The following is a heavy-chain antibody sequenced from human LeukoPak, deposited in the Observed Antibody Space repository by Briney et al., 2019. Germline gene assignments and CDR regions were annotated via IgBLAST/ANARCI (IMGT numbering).Heavy chain of an antibody. CDR1: GGSISRYY. J-gene: IGHJ3*02. V-gene: IGHV4-4*07. Sequence: SETLSLTCTVSGGSISRYYWSWIRQPAGKGLEWIGRIYTSGSTNYNPSLKSRVTMSVDTSKNQFSLKLSSVTAADTAVYYCARAITMVRGVIITLAFDIRGQGTMVTVSS. CDR3: ARAITMVRGVIITLAFDI. CDR2: IYTSGST. D-gene: IGHD3-10*01.